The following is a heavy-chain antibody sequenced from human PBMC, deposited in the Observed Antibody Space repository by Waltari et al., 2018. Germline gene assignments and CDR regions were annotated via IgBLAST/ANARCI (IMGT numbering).Heavy chain of an antibody. Sequence: QVQLVQSGAEVKKPGSSVKVSCKASVATFSSYVITWVPQAPGQGLEWMGGIIPVLGTTNYAQKFQGRVTISTDVSTTTAYIDLSRLRSDDTAVYYCARGWLEVGPFDYWGQGTLVTVSS. CDR3: ARGWLEVGPFDY. D-gene: IGHD2-2*01. V-gene: IGHV1-69*05. CDR1: VATFSSYV. J-gene: IGHJ4*02. CDR2: IIPVLGTT.